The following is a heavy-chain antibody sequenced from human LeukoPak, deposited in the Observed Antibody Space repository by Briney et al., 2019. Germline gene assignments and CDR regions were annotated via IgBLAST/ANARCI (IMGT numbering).Heavy chain of an antibody. CDR1: GFTFSSYE. CDR3: ARDIPGTTSLFDY. CDR2: ISSSGSTI. V-gene: IGHV3-48*03. Sequence: PGGSLRLSCAASGFTFSSYEMNWVRQAPGKGLEWVSYISSSGSTIYYADSVKGRFTISRDNAKNSLYLQMNSLRAKDTAVYYCARDIPGTTSLFDYWGQGTLVTVSS. J-gene: IGHJ4*02. D-gene: IGHD1-1*01.